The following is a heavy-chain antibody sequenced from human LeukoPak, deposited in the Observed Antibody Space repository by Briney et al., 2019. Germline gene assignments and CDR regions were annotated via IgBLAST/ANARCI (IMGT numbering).Heavy chain of an antibody. D-gene: IGHD6-13*01. Sequence: ASVKVSCKASGYTLTSYGISWVRQAPGQGLEWMGCISAYNGNTNYAQKLQGRVTITADESTSTAYMELSSLRSEDTAVYYCARDLKISGYRRGAAAGNWFDPWGQGTLVTVSS. J-gene: IGHJ5*02. V-gene: IGHV1-18*01. CDR3: ARDLKISGYRRGAAAGNWFDP. CDR1: GYTLTSYG. CDR2: ISAYNGNT.